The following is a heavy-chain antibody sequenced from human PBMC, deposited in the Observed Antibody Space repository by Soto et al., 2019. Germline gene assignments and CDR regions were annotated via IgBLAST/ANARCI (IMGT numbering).Heavy chain of an antibody. CDR1: GFTFSSYA. Sequence: GESLKISCAASGFTFSSYAMSWVRQAPGKGLEWVSAISGSGGSTYYADSVKGRFTISRDNSKNTLYLQMNSLRAEDTAVYYCAKEFGFRYKSPAFDYWGQGTLVTVSS. CDR3: AKEFGFRYKSPAFDY. J-gene: IGHJ4*02. CDR2: ISGSGGST. V-gene: IGHV3-23*01. D-gene: IGHD3-16*02.